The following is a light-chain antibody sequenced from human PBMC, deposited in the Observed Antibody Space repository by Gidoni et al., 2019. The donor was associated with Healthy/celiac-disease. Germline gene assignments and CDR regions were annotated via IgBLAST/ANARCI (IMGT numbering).Light chain of an antibody. CDR1: QSVSSSY. V-gene: IGKV3-20*01. Sequence: EIVLTHSPGTLSLSPGERATLSCRASQSVSSSYLAWYQQKPGQAPRLLIYGASSRATGIPDRVSGSGSGTDFTLTISRLEPEDLAVYYCQQYGSSRWTFGQGTKVEIK. CDR3: QQYGSSRWT. J-gene: IGKJ1*01. CDR2: GAS.